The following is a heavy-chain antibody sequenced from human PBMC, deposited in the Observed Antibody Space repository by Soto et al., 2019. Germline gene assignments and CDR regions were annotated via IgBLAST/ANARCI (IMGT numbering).Heavy chain of an antibody. D-gene: IGHD6-25*01. Sequence: QVQLVESGGGVVQPGRSLRLSCAASGFTFSNYGMHWVRQAPGKGLEWVAVILYGGTNEYYPDSVKGRFTISRDNSKDTLYLQMSSLRREDTAVYFCVRGGTYGMDVWGQGTTVTVS. CDR3: VRGGTYGMDV. CDR2: ILYGGTNE. J-gene: IGHJ6*02. CDR1: GFTFSNYG. V-gene: IGHV3-30*03.